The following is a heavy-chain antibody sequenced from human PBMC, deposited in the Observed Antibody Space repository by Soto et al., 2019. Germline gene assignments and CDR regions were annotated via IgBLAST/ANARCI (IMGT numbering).Heavy chain of an antibody. CDR3: VKERRGSGWSVCNF. J-gene: IGHJ4*02. Sequence: VQLLESGGGLVQPGGSLRLSCAASGFIFRDYAMNWVRQAPGKGLEWVSDISGSGDSARYADSVKGRFTISRDNSRNTLYLQINSLRVDDTAVYYCVKERRGSGWSVCNFWGQGTLVTVSS. D-gene: IGHD6-19*01. V-gene: IGHV3-23*01. CDR2: ISGSGDSA. CDR1: GFIFRDYA.